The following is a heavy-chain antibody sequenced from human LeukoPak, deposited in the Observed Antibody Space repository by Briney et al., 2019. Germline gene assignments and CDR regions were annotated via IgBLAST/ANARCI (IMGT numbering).Heavy chain of an antibody. Sequence: GGSLRLSCAASGFTFSSYAMSWVRQAPGKGLEWVSAISGSGCSTYYADSVKGRFTISRDNSKNTLYLQMNSLRAEDTAVYYCAKDPPGYSSGWPPFDYWGQGTLVTVSS. V-gene: IGHV3-23*01. D-gene: IGHD6-19*01. CDR1: GFTFSSYA. CDR3: AKDPPGYSSGWPPFDY. CDR2: ISGSGCST. J-gene: IGHJ4*02.